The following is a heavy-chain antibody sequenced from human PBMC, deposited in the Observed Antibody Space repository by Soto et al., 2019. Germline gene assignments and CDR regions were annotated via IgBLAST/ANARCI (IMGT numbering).Heavy chain of an antibody. V-gene: IGHV4-59*01. J-gene: IGHJ4*02. D-gene: IGHD3-3*01. CDR2: IYYSGST. Sequence: QVQLQESGPGLVKPSETLSLTCTVSGGSISSYYWSWIRQPPGKGLEWIAYIYYSGSTNYNPSRTMRVHISVATYKNHFSLKLSSVTAADTAVYYSESYYDFWRGYFDYWGQGTMVTVSS. CDR3: ESYYDFWRGYFDY. CDR1: GGSISSYY.